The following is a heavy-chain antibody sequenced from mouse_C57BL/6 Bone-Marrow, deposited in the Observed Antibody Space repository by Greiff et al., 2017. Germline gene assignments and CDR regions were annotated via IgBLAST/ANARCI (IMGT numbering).Heavy chain of an antibody. J-gene: IGHJ3*01. Sequence: VQLQQPGAELVRPGSSVKLSCKASGYTFTSYWMHWVKQRPIQGLEWIGNIDPSDSETHYNQKFKDKATLTVDKSSSTAYMQLSSLTSEDSAVYYCARRSITTAPFAYWGQGTLVTVSA. CDR1: GYTFTSYW. V-gene: IGHV1-52*01. CDR2: IDPSDSET. CDR3: ARRSITTAPFAY. D-gene: IGHD1-1*01.